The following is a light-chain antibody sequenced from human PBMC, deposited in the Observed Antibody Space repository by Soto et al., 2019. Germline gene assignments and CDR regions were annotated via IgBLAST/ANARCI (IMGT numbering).Light chain of an antibody. J-gene: IGKJ4*01. CDR3: QQYDNWPLT. Sequence: EVVMTQSPATLSVSPGERATLSCRASQTINNNLAWYQRNPGQAPRLLIYGASARATGIPARFSGSGSGTEFNLTISSLQSEDFAVYFCQQYDNWPLTFGGGTKVDVK. V-gene: IGKV3-15*01. CDR1: QTINNN. CDR2: GAS.